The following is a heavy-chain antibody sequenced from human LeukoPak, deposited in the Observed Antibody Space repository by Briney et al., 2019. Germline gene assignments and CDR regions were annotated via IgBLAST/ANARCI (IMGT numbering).Heavy chain of an antibody. CDR3: AREDAGGTYSFDY. V-gene: IGHV3-66*01. J-gene: IGHJ4*02. Sequence: GGSLKLSCAVSGFTVSSNFMSWVRQAPGKGPEWVSVIYTSGITYYADSVRGRFTISRDNSKNTLYLQMDSLTAEDTAVYYCAREDAGGTYSFDYWGQGTLVTVSS. CDR1: GFTVSSNF. D-gene: IGHD1-26*01. CDR2: IYTSGIT.